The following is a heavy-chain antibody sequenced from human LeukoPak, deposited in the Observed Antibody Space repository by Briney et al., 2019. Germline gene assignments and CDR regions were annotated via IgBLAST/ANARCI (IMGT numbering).Heavy chain of an antibody. D-gene: IGHD2-15*01. J-gene: IGHJ4*02. CDR3: ARLGYCSGGTCYKSYFDY. Sequence: HVESLKLSCKCSGYTFPSYWLAWVRQMPGKGLEWMGVIYVGGSDTRYSPSFQVQVTISADQSISTAYLQWGSLKASDTAMYYCARLGYCSGGTCYKSYFDYWGQGTLVTVSS. CDR2: IYVGGSDT. V-gene: IGHV5-51*01. CDR1: GYTFPSYW.